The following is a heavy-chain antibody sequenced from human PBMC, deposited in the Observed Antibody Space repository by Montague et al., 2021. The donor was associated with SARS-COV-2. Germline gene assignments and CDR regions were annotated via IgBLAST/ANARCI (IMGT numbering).Heavy chain of an antibody. CDR3: AKEYSSSSTHYYGMDV. CDR1: GFTFSSYG. CDR2: IWYDGSNK. Sequence: SLRLSCAASGFTFSSYGMHWVRQAPGKGLEWVAVIWYDGSNKYYADSVKGRFTISRDNSKNTLYLQMNSLRAEDTAVYYCAKEYSSSSTHYYGMDVWGQGTTVTLSS. J-gene: IGHJ6*02. V-gene: IGHV3-33*06. D-gene: IGHD6-6*01.